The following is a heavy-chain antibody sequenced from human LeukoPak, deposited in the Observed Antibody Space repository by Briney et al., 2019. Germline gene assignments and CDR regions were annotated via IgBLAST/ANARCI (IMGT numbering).Heavy chain of an antibody. Sequence: GGSLRLSCAASGFTFSTYSMNWVRQAPGKGLEWVSYISDSSGTIYYADSVKGRFTTSRDNGKNSLYLQMNSLRAEDTAVYYCASPFDYWGQGTLVTVSS. CDR3: ASPFDY. CDR2: ISDSSGTI. J-gene: IGHJ4*02. CDR1: GFTFSTYS. V-gene: IGHV3-48*01.